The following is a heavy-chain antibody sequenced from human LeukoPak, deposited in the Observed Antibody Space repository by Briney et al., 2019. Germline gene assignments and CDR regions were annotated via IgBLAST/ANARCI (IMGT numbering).Heavy chain of an antibody. D-gene: IGHD5-24*01. CDR3: ARDMGWQQFDQ. J-gene: IGHJ4*02. Sequence: PGGSLRLSCVASRFTFRNYWMTWVRQAPGKGLERVANIKTDGGETYYIESVKGRFTISRDNARNSLYLQMNSLTVDDTAVYYCARDMGWQQFDQWGQGTLVTVSS. CDR1: RFTFRNYW. V-gene: IGHV3-7*01. CDR2: IKTDGGET.